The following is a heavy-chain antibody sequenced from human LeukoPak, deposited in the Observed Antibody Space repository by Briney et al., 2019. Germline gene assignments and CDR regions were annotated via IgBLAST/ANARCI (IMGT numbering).Heavy chain of an antibody. J-gene: IGHJ4*02. CDR1: GGSFSGYY. Sequence: SETLSLTCAVYGGSFSGYYWSWIRQPPGKGLEWIGEINHSGSTNYNPSLKSRVTISVDTSKNQFSLKLSSVTAADTAVYYCARSRRTYYSLTIYYFDYWGQGTLVTVSS. CDR3: ARSRRTYYSLTIYYFDY. V-gene: IGHV4-34*01. D-gene: IGHD3-10*01. CDR2: INHSGST.